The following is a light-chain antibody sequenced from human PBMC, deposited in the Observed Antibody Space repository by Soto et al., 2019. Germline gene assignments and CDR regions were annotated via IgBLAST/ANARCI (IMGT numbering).Light chain of an antibody. J-gene: IGKJ4*01. CDR1: QAIYNY. V-gene: IGKV1-27*01. CDR2: AAS. CDR3: QKFSAVPT. Sequence: DIQMTQSPSSLSASVGDRVTITCRASQAIYNYLAWYQQKPGKVPTLLISAASTLQSGVPSRFSGSGSGTDFTLPISRLQPEDVATYYCQKFSAVPTFGGGTKVEI.